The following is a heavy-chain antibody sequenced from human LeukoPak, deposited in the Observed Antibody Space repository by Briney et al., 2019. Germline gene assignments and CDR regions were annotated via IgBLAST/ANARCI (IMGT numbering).Heavy chain of an antibody. CDR2: IYYSGSA. CDR1: GVSISSGDHY. J-gene: IGHJ5*02. CDR3: ARGRDYGDNWFDP. Sequence: PSETLSLTCTVSGVSISSGDHYWSWIRQPPGKGLEWIGYIYYSGSAYYNPSLKSRVTISVDTSKNQFSLKLSSVTAADTAVYYCARGRDYGDNWFDPWGQGTLVTVSS. D-gene: IGHD4/OR15-4a*01. V-gene: IGHV4-30-4*01.